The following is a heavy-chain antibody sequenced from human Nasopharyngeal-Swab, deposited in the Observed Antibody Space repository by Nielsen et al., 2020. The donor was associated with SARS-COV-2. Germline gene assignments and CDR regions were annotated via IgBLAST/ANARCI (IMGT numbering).Heavy chain of an antibody. Sequence: WMRQPPGKGLEWIGYIYYSGSTDYNPSLKRRVTISEDTSKNQVSLKLSSVTAADTAVYYWARVEIRTGYWFDPWGQGTLVTVSS. CDR2: IYYSGST. D-gene: IGHD1-1*01. CDR3: ARVEIRTGYWFDP. J-gene: IGHJ5*02. V-gene: IGHV4-31*02.